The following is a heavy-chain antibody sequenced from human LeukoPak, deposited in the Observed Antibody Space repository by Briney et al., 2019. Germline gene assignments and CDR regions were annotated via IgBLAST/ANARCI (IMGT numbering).Heavy chain of an antibody. V-gene: IGHV3-23*01. Sequence: PGGSLRLSCAASGFTFSIYAMSWVRQAPGKGLEWVSAISGSGGSTYYADSVKGRFTISRDNSKNTLYLQMNSLRAEDTAVYYCAKGQIAVAGKNWFDPWGQGTLVTVSS. CDR3: AKGQIAVAGKNWFDP. CDR2: ISGSGGST. D-gene: IGHD6-19*01. CDR1: GFTFSIYA. J-gene: IGHJ5*02.